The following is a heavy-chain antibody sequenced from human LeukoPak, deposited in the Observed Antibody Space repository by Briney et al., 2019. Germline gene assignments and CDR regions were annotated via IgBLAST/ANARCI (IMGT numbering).Heavy chain of an antibody. D-gene: IGHD2-2*01. V-gene: IGHV3-7*01. Sequence: GGSLRLSCAASGFTFSNHWMTWVRQAPGKGLEWVANINRDGSEKYYVDSVKGRFTISRDNAKNSLYLQMNSLRAEDTAVYYCARDGGSRTADPWGQGTLVTVFS. CDR3: ARDGGSRTADP. CDR2: INRDGSEK. J-gene: IGHJ5*02. CDR1: GFTFSNHW.